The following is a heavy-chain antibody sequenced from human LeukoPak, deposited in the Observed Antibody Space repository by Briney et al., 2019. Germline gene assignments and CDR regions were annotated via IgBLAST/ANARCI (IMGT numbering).Heavy chain of an antibody. D-gene: IGHD2-15*01. CDR1: GFTFSSYG. CDR3: ARDAGYYSGGSCYPGQFDY. V-gene: IGHV3-33*01. J-gene: IGHJ4*02. CDR2: IWYDGSNK. Sequence: GRSLRLSCAASGFTFSSYGMHWVRQAPGKGLEWVAVIWYDGSNKYYADSVKGRFTISRDNSKNTLYLQMNSLRAEDTAVYYCARDAGYYSGGSCYPGQFDYWGQGTLVTVSS.